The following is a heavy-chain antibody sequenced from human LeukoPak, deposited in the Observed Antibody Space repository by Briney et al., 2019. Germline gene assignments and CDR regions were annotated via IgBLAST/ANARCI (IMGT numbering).Heavy chain of an antibody. CDR1: GGSISSSSYY. Sequence: PSETLSLACTVSGGSISSSSYYWGWIRQPPGKGLEWIGGIYYSGSTYYNPSLKSRVTISVDTSKNQFSLKLSSVTAADTAVYYCARRPNWGRPFDYWGQGTLVTVSS. J-gene: IGHJ4*02. CDR2: IYYSGST. V-gene: IGHV4-39*07. D-gene: IGHD7-27*01. CDR3: ARRPNWGRPFDY.